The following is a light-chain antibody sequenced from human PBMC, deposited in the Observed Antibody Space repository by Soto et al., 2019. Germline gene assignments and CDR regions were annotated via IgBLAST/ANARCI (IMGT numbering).Light chain of an antibody. J-gene: IGKJ1*01. CDR1: SSY. V-gene: IGKV3-20*01. CDR3: QQYISSAWT. Sequence: EIALTQSPGTLSLSPGERATLSCRASSSYLAWYQQKVGQAPRLLIYGASIRATGIPDRFSGSASGTDFTLTISRLEPEYSAVYYCQQYISSAWTFGQGTKVDVK. CDR2: GAS.